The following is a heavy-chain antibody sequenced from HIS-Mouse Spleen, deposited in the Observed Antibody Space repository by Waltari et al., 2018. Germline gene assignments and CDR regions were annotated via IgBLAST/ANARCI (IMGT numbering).Heavy chain of an antibody. J-gene: IGHJ4*02. D-gene: IGHD3-10*01. V-gene: IGHV1-24*01. CDR1: GYPLTELS. CDR2: FDPEDGET. Sequence: QVQLVQSGAEVKKPGASVKVSCKVSGYPLTELSMPWVRPAPGKGLEWMGGFDPEDGETIYAQKFQGRVTMTEDTSTDTAYMELSSLRSEDTAVYYCATRVTMVRGAAFDYWGQGTLVTVSS. CDR3: ATRVTMVRGAAFDY.